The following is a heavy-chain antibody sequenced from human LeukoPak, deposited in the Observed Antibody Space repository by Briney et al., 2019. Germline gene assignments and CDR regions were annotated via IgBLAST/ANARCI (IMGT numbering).Heavy chain of an antibody. Sequence: GGSLRLSCAASGFTFSTYWMHWVCQAPGKGLVWVSRINSDGSSTSYADSVKGRFTISRDNAKNTLYLQMNSLRVEDTAVYYCAREVATFDYWGQGTLVPVSS. CDR1: GFTFSTYW. J-gene: IGHJ4*02. V-gene: IGHV3-74*01. D-gene: IGHD5-12*01. CDR2: INSDGSST. CDR3: AREVATFDY.